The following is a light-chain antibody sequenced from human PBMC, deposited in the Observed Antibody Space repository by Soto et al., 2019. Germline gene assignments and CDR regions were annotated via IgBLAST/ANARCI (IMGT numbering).Light chain of an antibody. CDR1: QSVSSGY. CDR2: RVS. J-gene: IGKJ1*01. Sequence: DIVWTQSPGTLSLSPGETVTRSCRAMQSVSSGYLAWYQRKPGQDPRLLIYRVSCSATGIPERFSGSGSGPDIALNIRRLERDNFAVYQYQQYGSSRGTFGQGPKVAIK. CDR3: QQYGSSRGT. V-gene: IGKV3-20*01.